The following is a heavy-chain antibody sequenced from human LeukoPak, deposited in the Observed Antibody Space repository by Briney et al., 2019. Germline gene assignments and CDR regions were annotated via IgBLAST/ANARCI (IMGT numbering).Heavy chain of an antibody. CDR3: ARINTAAGYFDY. Sequence: SGPTLVNPTQTLTLTCTFSGFPLSTSGMCVSWIRQPPGKALEWLARIDWDDDKYYSTSLKTRLTISKDTSKNQVVLTMTSMDPVDTATYYCARINTAAGYFDYWGQGTLVTVSS. J-gene: IGHJ4*02. CDR1: GFPLSTSGMC. CDR2: IDWDDDK. V-gene: IGHV2-70*11. D-gene: IGHD6-13*01.